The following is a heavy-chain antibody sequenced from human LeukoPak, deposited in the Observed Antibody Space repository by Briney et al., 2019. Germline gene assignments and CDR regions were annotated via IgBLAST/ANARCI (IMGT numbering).Heavy chain of an antibody. V-gene: IGHV3-23*01. D-gene: IGHD3-10*01. CDR1: GFTFSDYA. CDR3: ARDGREGIGELLYLGY. J-gene: IGHJ4*03. Sequence: GSLRLSCAASGFTFSDYAMSWVRQTPGKGLEGVSTICGDCGNAHYADSVKGRFTISRDNSKNTPWLQMSSLRAEDSALYYCARDGREGIGELLYLGYWGQGTTVTVSS. CDR2: ICGDCGNA.